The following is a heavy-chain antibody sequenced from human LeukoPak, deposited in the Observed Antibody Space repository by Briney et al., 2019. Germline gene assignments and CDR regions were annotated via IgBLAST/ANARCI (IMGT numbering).Heavy chain of an antibody. Sequence: SETLSLTCTVSGGSISSYYWSWIRQPPGKGLEWIGYIYYSGSTNYNPSLKSRVTISVDTSKNQFPLKLSSVTAADTAVYYCARHGSVDYSFDYWGQGTLVTVSS. CDR3: ARHGSVDYSFDY. D-gene: IGHD2-15*01. J-gene: IGHJ4*02. CDR1: GGSISSYY. CDR2: IYYSGST. V-gene: IGHV4-59*08.